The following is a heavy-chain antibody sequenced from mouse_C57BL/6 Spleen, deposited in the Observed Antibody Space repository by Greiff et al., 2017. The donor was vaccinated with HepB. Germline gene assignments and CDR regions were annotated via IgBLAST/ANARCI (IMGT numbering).Heavy chain of an antibody. CDR2: INPGSGGT. D-gene: IGHD1-1*01. Sequence: QVQLKESGAELVRPGTSVKVSCKASGYAFTNYLIEWVKQRPGQGLEWIGVINPGSGGTNYNEKFKGKATLTADKSSSTAYMQLSSLTSEDSAVYFCARDYYGSSGYFDVWGTGTTVTVSS. CDR3: ARDYYGSSGYFDV. CDR1: GYAFTNYL. V-gene: IGHV1-54*01. J-gene: IGHJ1*03.